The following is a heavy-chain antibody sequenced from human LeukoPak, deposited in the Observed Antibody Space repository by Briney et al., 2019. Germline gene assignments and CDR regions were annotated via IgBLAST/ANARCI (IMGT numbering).Heavy chain of an antibody. D-gene: IGHD2-2*01. CDR3: TRDIVVVPAALNWFDP. J-gene: IGHJ5*02. V-gene: IGHV3-49*02. Sequence: WIRKPPGKGLEWVGFIRSKAYGGTTEYAASVKGRFTISRDDSKSIAYLQMNSLKTEDTAVYYCTRDIVVVPAALNWFDPWGQGTLVTVSS. CDR2: IRSKAYGGTT.